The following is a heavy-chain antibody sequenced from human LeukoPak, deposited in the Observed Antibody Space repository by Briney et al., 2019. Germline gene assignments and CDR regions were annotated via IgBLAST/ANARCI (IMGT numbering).Heavy chain of an antibody. Sequence: GGSLRLSCAASGFTFSSYAMSWVRQAPGKGLEWVSAISGSGGSTYYADSVKGRFTISRDNSKNTLYLQMNSLRAEDTAVYYCAKDFNFWSVPRTNRFDPWGQGTLVTVSS. D-gene: IGHD3-3*01. CDR2: ISGSGGST. CDR1: GFTFSSYA. CDR3: AKDFNFWSVPRTNRFDP. J-gene: IGHJ5*02. V-gene: IGHV3-23*01.